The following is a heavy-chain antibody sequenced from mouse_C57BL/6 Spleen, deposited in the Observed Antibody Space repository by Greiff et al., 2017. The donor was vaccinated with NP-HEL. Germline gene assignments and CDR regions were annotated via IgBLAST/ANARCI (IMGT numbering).Heavy chain of an antibody. CDR2: ISRGSSTI. CDR3: ARGAFDY. Sequence: EVKVEESGGGLVKPGGSLKLSCAASGFTFSDYGMHWVRQAPEKGLEWVAYISRGSSTIYYADTVKGRFTISSDNAKNTLFLQMTSLRSEDTAMYYCARGAFDYWGQGTTLTVSS. CDR1: GFTFSDYG. D-gene: IGHD3-1*01. J-gene: IGHJ2*01. V-gene: IGHV5-17*01.